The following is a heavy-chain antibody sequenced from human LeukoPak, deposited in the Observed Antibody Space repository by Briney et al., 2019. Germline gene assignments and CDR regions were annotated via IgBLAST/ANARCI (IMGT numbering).Heavy chain of an antibody. D-gene: IGHD6-13*01. CDR3: ARGYSSSPTEDYFDY. CDR2: ISSSGSTI. J-gene: IGHJ4*02. Sequence: GGSLRLSCAASGFTFSDYYMGWIRQAPGKGLEWVSYISSSGSTIYYADSVKGRFTISRDNAKNSLYLQMNSLRAEDTAVYYCARGYSSSPTEDYFDYWGQGTLVTVSS. V-gene: IGHV3-11*01. CDR1: GFTFSDYY.